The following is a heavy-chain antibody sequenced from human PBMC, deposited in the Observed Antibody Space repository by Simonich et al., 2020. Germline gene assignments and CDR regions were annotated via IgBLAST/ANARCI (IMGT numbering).Heavy chain of an antibody. V-gene: IGHV3-74*01. J-gene: IGHJ3*02. CDR1: GFTFSSYW. CDR2: INSAYVST. CDR3: ASFNVVPAADAFDI. Sequence: EVQLLESGGGLVQPGGSLRLSCAAYGFTFSSYWMHWVRQSPGKGLGGASRINSAYVSTCYADSVQGRYTISRDDAKNPLYLQMNSLRAEDTAVYYCASFNVVPAADAFDIWGQGAMVTVSS. D-gene: IGHD2-2*01.